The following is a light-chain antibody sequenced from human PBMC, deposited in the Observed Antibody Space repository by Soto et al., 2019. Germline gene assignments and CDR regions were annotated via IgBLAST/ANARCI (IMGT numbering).Light chain of an antibody. CDR1: STDVGGHNF. CDR3: SSYASSETLV. Sequence: QSALTQPASVSGSPGQSITISCTGTSTDVGGHNFVSWYQQHPGRAPKLLIYDVRNRPSGVSDRFSGSKSANTASLVISGLQAEDEADYYCSSYASSETLVFGGGTKLTVL. V-gene: IGLV2-14*03. J-gene: IGLJ2*01. CDR2: DVR.